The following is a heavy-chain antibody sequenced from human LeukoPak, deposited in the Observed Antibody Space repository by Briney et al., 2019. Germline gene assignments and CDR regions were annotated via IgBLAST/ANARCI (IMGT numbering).Heavy chain of an antibody. V-gene: IGHV4-4*07. D-gene: IGHD4-17*01. CDR3: TRDTGTTGEVKFDP. CDR2: IYTSGST. J-gene: IGHJ5*02. Sequence: SETLSLTCSVSGHSMSFYYWSWIRQPAGKGLEWIGRIYTSGSTTYNPSLKSRVTMSVDTSKSQFSLNLMSVTAADTAVYYCTRDTGTTGEVKFDPWGQGTLVTVSS. CDR1: GHSMSFYY.